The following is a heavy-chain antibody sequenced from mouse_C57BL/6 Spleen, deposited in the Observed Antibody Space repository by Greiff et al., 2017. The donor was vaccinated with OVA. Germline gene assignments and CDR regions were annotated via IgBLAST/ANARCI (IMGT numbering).Heavy chain of an antibody. J-gene: IGHJ1*03. CDR2: IRSKSNNYAT. CDR1: GFSFNTYA. Sequence: DVMLVESGGGLVQPKGSLKLSCAASGFSFNTYAMNWVRQAPGKGLEWVARIRSKSNNYATYYADSVKDRFTISRDDSESMLYLQMNNLKTEDTAMYYCVRHAVLPGYFDVWGTGTTVTVSS. D-gene: IGHD1-1*01. CDR3: VRHAVLPGYFDV. V-gene: IGHV10-1*01.